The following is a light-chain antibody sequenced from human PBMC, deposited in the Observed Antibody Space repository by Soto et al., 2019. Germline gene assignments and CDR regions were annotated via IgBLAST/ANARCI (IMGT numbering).Light chain of an antibody. Sequence: QSALTQPRSVSGSPGQSVTISCTGTSSDVGGYNYVSWYQQHPGKAPTLMIYDVSKRPSGVPDRFSGSNSGNTASLTTSGLEAEDAADYYHCSYAGIYTHVVGTGTKVTVL. CDR2: DVS. J-gene: IGLJ1*01. V-gene: IGLV2-11*01. CDR1: SSDVGGYNY. CDR3: CSYAGIYTHV.